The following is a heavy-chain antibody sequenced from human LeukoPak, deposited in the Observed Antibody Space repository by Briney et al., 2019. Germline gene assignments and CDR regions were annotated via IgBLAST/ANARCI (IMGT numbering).Heavy chain of an antibody. CDR2: TSSSGSTI. J-gene: IGHJ4*02. CDR3: ARDLGSRDGYNPPNLFDD. Sequence: GGSLRLSCAASRLTFSSYYMSWLRQAPGKGLVWVSYTSSSGSTIYQADSVKGRFTSSRDNAKNSLYLQMNSLRAEDTAVYYCARDLGSRDGYNPPNLFDDWGQGNLVTVSS. CDR1: RLTFSSYY. D-gene: IGHD5-24*01. V-gene: IGHV3-11*01.